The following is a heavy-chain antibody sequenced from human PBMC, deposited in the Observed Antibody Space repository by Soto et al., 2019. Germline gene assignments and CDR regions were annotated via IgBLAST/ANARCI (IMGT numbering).Heavy chain of an antibody. CDR2: IIPILGIA. CDR1: GGTFSSYT. D-gene: IGHD5-18*01. V-gene: IGHV1-69*02. J-gene: IGHJ4*02. CDR3: ARFKWIQLWPSKYYFDY. Sequence: QVQLVQSGAEVKKPGSSVKVSCKASGGTFSSYTISWARQATGQRLEWMGRIIPILGIANNAQNFQGRVTITADKSTSTAYMELSSLRSEDTAVYYCARFKWIQLWPSKYYFDYWGQGTLVTVSS.